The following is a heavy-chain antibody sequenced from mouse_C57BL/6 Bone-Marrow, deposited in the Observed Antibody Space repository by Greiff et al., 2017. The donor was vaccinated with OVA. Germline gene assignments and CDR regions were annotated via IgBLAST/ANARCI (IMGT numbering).Heavy chain of an antibody. CDR3: AREELGGFAY. Sequence: QVQLQQPGAELVRPGTSVKLSCKASGYTFTSYWMHWVKQRPGQGLEWIGVIDPSDSYTNYNQKFKGKATLTVDTSSSTAYMQLSSLTSEDSAVDYCAREELGGFAYWGQGTLVTVSA. J-gene: IGHJ3*01. CDR1: GYTFTSYW. D-gene: IGHD4-1*01. V-gene: IGHV1-59*01. CDR2: IDPSDSYT.